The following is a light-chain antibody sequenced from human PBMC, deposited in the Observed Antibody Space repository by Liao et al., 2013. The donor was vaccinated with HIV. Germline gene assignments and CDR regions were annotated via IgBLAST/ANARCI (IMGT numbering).Light chain of an antibody. CDR1: ALPKKY. CDR2: KDS. Sequence: SYELTQPPSVSVSLGQMARITCSGEALPKKYAYWYQQKPGQAPVLVIYKDSERPSGIPERFSGSSSGNTATLTISGTQAMDEADYYCQAWDSGSAVFGTGTKVTVL. V-gene: IGLV3-16*01. J-gene: IGLJ1*01. CDR3: QAWDSGSAV.